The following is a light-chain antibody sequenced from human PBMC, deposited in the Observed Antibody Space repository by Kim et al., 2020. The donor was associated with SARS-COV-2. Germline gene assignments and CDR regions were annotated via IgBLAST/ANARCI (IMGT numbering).Light chain of an antibody. V-gene: IGLV1-44*01. CDR3: AAWEDSPDGYVV. J-gene: IGLJ2*01. CDR1: TPNIETHP. CDR2: THN. Sequence: VTISCSGITPNIETHPVNLYHPPPGTAPKLLTHTHNHRPSGVPDRFSGARFGTSASLTISGLQSEDEADYFCAAWEDSPDGYVVFGGGTKLTVL.